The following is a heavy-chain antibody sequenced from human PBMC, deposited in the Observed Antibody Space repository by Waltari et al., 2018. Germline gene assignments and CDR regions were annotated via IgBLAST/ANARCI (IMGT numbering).Heavy chain of an antibody. J-gene: IGHJ6*02. Sequence: QVQLQESGPGLVKPSETLSLTCAVSGYSISSGYYWGWIRQPPGKGLEWIGSIYYSGSANYNPSLKSRVTISVDTSKNQCSLKLSSVTAADTAVYSCARFGEDYGMDVWGQGTTVTVSS. CDR2: IYYSGSA. D-gene: IGHD3-10*01. CDR3: ARFGEDYGMDV. CDR1: GYSISSGYY. V-gene: IGHV4-38-2*01.